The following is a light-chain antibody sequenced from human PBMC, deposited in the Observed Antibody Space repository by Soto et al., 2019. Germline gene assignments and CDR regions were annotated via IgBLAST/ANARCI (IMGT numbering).Light chain of an antibody. CDR1: QSVSNNY. Sequence: EIVLTQSPATLSLSPGERATLSCGASQSVSNNYLAWYQQKPGLAPRLLIYDASSRATGIPDRFSGSGSGTVFTLTISRLEPQDFAVYYCQQYDSSPALTFGGGTKVDIK. J-gene: IGKJ4*01. CDR2: DAS. V-gene: IGKV3D-20*01. CDR3: QQYDSSPALT.